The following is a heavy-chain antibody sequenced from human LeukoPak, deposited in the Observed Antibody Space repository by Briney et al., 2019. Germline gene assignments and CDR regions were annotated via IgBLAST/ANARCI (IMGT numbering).Heavy chain of an antibody. CDR2: IYYSGST. V-gene: IGHV4-39*01. D-gene: IGHD6-19*01. Sequence: SETLSLTCTVSGGSISSSSYYWGWIRQPPGKGLEWIGSIYYSGSTYYNPSLKSRVTISVDTPKNQFSLKLSSVTAADTAVYYCARHGGQWLDKHDAFDIWGQGTMVTVSS. J-gene: IGHJ3*02. CDR3: ARHGGQWLDKHDAFDI. CDR1: GGSISSSSYY.